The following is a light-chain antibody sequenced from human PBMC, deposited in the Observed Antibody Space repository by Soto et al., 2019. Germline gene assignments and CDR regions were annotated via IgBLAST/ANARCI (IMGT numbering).Light chain of an antibody. CDR1: SSDVGGYNY. V-gene: IGLV2-14*01. CDR2: DVS. J-gene: IGLJ2*01. Sequence: QSALTQPASVSGSPGQSITISCTGTSSDVGGYNYVSWYQQHPDKAPKLMIYDVSNWPSGVSNRFSGSKSGNTASLTISGLQAEDEADYYCSSYTSSSPRVVFGGGTKLTVL. CDR3: SSYTSSSPRVV.